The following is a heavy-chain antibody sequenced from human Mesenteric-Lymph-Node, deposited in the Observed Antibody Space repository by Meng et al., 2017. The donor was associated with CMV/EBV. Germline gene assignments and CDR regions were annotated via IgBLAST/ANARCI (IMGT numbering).Heavy chain of an antibody. D-gene: IGHD3-10*01. J-gene: IGHJ4*02. CDR2: IYRGDNT. CDR1: GVNVRDKY. V-gene: IGHV3-66*01. CDR3: TGDSVSNPNLDY. Sequence: HRGVSGGGLVQPGGTPRLACAASGVNVRDKYMICVRQAPGKGLEWVCIIYRGDNTYYIDSVKDRFTVSRDNSKNTMYLQMNSLRVEDTAVYYCTGDSVSNPNLDYWGQGTLVTVSS.